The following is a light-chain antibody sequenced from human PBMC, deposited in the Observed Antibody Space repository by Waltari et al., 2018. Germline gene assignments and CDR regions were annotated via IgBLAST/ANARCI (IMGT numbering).Light chain of an antibody. CDR3: QSADISSSYRV. CDR2: KDT. V-gene: IGLV3-25*03. CDR1: ALPKHY. J-gene: IGLJ3*02. Sequence: SHDLTQPPSVSVSPGQTARITCSGAALPKHYAYWFPKKPGQAPVLVIYKDTERPSGIPERFSGSSSGTTVTLTISGVQADDEADYYCQSADISSSYRVFGGGTKLSVL.